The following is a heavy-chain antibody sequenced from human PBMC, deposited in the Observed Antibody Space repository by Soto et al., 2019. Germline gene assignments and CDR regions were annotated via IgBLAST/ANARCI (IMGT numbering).Heavy chain of an antibody. Sequence: QVHLVQSGAEVKMPGASVKVSCKASGFTFTSYAFTWVRQAPGQGLEWMGWISAYNGNTNYARNFRGRVTMTTDISTSRAYMKLGSQTSDDSAVYYCARGSYGDYCGQGALVTVSS. CDR1: GFTFTSYA. CDR2: ISAYNGNT. CDR3: ARGSYGDY. J-gene: IGHJ4*02. V-gene: IGHV1-18*01. D-gene: IGHD1-26*01.